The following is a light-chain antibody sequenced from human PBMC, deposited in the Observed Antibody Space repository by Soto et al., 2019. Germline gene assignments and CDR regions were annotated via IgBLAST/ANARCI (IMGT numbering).Light chain of an antibody. CDR2: GAS. Sequence: EIVLTQSPGTLSLSPGERATLSCRASQSVSSTYLAWYQQRPGQAPRLLSYGASSRATGIPDRFSGSGSGTDFTLNISRLEPEDFAVYYCQQYAGSPLAFGGGTKVEIK. V-gene: IGKV3-20*01. J-gene: IGKJ4*01. CDR3: QQYAGSPLA. CDR1: QSVSSTY.